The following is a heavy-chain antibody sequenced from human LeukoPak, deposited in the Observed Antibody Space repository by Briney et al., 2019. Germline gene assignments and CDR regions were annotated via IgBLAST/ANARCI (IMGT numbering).Heavy chain of an antibody. D-gene: IGHD1-1*01. CDR2: IYPGDSDT. J-gene: IGHJ4*02. Sequence: GESLKISCKASGYKFSTYWIGWVRQMPGKGLEWMGIIYPGDSDTIYSPSLQGQVTISVDKSISTAYLQWSSLKASDTAMYYCGRRNYNHVDYWGQGTLVTVSS. CDR3: GRRNYNHVDY. V-gene: IGHV5-51*01. CDR1: GYKFSTYW.